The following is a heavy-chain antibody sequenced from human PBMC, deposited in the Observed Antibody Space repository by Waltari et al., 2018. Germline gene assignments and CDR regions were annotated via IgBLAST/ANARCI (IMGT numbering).Heavy chain of an antibody. Sequence: QVQLVESGGVVVQPGRSMRLSCAASGFTFRSYGIHWVRQVPGKVLEWVAVISYDGTNKYYADSVKGRFTISRDNSKNTLYLQMNSLRPEDTAVYYCARPHSYYNFWSAYNYWGQGTLVTVSS. V-gene: IGHV3-30*03. D-gene: IGHD3-3*01. CDR1: GFTFRSYG. CDR2: ISYDGTNK. CDR3: ARPHSYYNFWSAYNY. J-gene: IGHJ4*02.